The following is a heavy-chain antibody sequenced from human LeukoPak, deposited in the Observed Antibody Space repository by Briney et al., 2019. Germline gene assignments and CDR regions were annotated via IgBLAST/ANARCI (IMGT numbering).Heavy chain of an antibody. Sequence: PSETLSLTCTVSGGSISSGGYYWSWIRQHPGKGLEWIGYIYYSGSTYYNPSLKSRVTISVDTSKNQFSLKLSSMTAADTAVYYCARVSDYDYEWYFDFWGQGALVTVSS. V-gene: IGHV4-31*03. CDR1: GGSISSGGYY. J-gene: IGHJ4*02. CDR2: IYYSGST. D-gene: IGHD5-12*01. CDR3: ARVSDYDYEWYFDF.